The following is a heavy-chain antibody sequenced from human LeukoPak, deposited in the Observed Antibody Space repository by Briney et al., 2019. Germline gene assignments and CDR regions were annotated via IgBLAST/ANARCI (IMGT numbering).Heavy chain of an antibody. CDR2: ISSSGSTI. J-gene: IGHJ2*01. CDR1: GFTFSDYY. CDR3: ARMEGDRSEWYFDL. V-gene: IGHV3-11*01. D-gene: IGHD2-21*02. Sequence: GGSLRLSCAASGFTFSDYYMSWIRQAPGQGLEWVSYISSSGSTIYYADSVKGRFTISRDNAKNSLYLQMNSLRAEDTAVYYCARMEGDRSEWYFDLWGRGTLVTVSS.